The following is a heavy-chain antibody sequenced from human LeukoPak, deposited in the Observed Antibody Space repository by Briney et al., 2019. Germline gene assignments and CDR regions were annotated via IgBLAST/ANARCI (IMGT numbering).Heavy chain of an antibody. Sequence: GGSLRLSCAASGFTFSRYWMNWVRQAPGKGLEWVADINEDGGEKYYVDSVRGRFTISRDNGKNSLYLQLNSLRAEDTAVYYCAREGRGEYFYYWGQGTLVTVSS. D-gene: IGHD3-10*01. CDR2: INEDGGEK. CDR1: GFTFSRYW. J-gene: IGHJ4*02. V-gene: IGHV3-7*01. CDR3: AREGRGEYFYY.